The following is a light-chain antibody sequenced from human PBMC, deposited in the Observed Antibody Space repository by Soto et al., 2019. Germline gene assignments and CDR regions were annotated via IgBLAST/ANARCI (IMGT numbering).Light chain of an antibody. V-gene: IGKV3-15*01. J-gene: IGKJ3*01. CDR3: QQYDKWPLT. CDR1: ESVSIH. Sequence: EKVMTQSPAILSVSPGERATLSCRASESVSIHLAWYQQKPGQAPRLLIYGASTRATGVPARFSASGSGTEFTLTISSLQSEDFAFYYCQQYDKWPLTFGPGTKVDL. CDR2: GAS.